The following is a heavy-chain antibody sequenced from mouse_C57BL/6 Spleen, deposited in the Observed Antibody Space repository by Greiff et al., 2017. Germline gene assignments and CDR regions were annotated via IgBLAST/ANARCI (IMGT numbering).Heavy chain of an antibody. D-gene: IGHD1-1*01. CDR2: FYPGSGSI. CDR3: ARRGDYYGCAYYFDY. CDR1: GFTFTEYT. J-gene: IGHJ2*01. Sequence: VQLQQSGAELVQPGASVKLSCKASGFTFTEYTIHWVQQRPGQGLEWIGWFYPGSGSIKYNEKFKDKATLTADKSSSSVYMELSSLTTEDSAVYYCARRGDYYGCAYYFDYWGQGTTLTVSS. V-gene: IGHV1-62-2*01.